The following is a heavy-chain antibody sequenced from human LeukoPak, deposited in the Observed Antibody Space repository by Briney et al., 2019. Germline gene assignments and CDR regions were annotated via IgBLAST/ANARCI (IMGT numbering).Heavy chain of an antibody. J-gene: IGHJ4*02. CDR1: GFTFSSYA. CDR2: ISYDGSNK. D-gene: IGHD3-3*01. V-gene: IGHV3-30-3*01. Sequence: GRSLRLSCAASGFTFSSYAMHWVRQAPGKGLEWVAVISYDGSNKYYADSVKGRFTISRDNSKNTLYLQMNSLRAEDTAVYYCAKDAYYDFWSGSDYWGQGTLVTVSS. CDR3: AKDAYYDFWSGSDY.